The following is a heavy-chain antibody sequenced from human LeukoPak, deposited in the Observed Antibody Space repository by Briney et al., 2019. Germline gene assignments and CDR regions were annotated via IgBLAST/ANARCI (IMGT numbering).Heavy chain of an antibody. CDR1: GFTFSSYA. Sequence: GGSLRLSCAASGFTFSSYAMHWVRQAPGKGLEWVAVISYDGSNKYYADSVKGRFTISRDNSKNTLYLQMNSLRAEDTAVYYCAKDLLSRINPIYFDYWGQGTLVTVSS. J-gene: IGHJ4*02. D-gene: IGHD3-10*01. V-gene: IGHV3-30-3*01. CDR2: ISYDGSNK. CDR3: AKDLLSRINPIYFDY.